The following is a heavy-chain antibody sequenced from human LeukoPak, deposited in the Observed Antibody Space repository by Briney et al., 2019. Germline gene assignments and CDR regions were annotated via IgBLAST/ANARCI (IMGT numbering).Heavy chain of an antibody. J-gene: IGHJ4*02. CDR2: ISAYNGNT. CDR1: GYTFTSYG. V-gene: IGHV1-18*01. Sequence: ASVKVSCKASGYTFTSYGISWVRQAPGQGLEWMGWISAYNGNTNYAQKLQGRVTMTTDTSTSTAYMELRSLRSDDTAVYYCAKDNVVVVVAAAVGEIDYWGQGTLVTVSS. CDR3: AKDNVVVVVAAAVGEIDY. D-gene: IGHD2-15*01.